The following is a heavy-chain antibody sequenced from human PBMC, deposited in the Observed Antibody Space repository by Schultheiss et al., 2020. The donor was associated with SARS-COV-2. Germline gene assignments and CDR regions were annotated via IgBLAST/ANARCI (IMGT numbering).Heavy chain of an antibody. V-gene: IGHV3-69-1*01. CDR1: GFSFSDYD. CDR3: AKSDRSRPYYGMDV. Sequence: GGSLRLSCAASGFSFSDYDMHWVRQAPGKGLEWVSSISSSTTIYYADSVKGRFTISRDNAKNSLYLQMNSLRAEDTAVYYCAKSDRSRPYYGMDVWGQGTTVTVSS. J-gene: IGHJ6*02. CDR2: ISSSTTI.